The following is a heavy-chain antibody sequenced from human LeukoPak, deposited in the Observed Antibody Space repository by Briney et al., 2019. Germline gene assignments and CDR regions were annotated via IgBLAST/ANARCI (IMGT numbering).Heavy chain of an antibody. CDR3: AREGQLWLNWFDP. D-gene: IGHD5-18*01. J-gene: IGHJ5*02. Sequence: SETLSLTCTVSGDSISSYYWSWIRQPPGKGLEWIGYIYYSGSTNYNPSLKSRVTISVDTSKNQFSLKLSSVTAADTAVYYCAREGQLWLNWFDPWGQGTLVTVSS. CDR1: GDSISSYY. CDR2: IYYSGST. V-gene: IGHV4-59*12.